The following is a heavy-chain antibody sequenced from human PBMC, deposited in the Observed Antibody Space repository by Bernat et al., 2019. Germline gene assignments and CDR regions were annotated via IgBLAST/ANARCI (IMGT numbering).Heavy chain of an antibody. CDR3: AGGYGSSYRYYYMDV. CDR1: GFTFSSYS. Sequence: EVQLVESGGVLVQPGGSLRLSCAASGFTFSSYSMNWVRQAPGKGLEWVSYITSTSSIIYYADSVKGRFTVSRDNAKNSLFLQMSSLRDEDTAVYYCAGGYGSSYRYYYMDVWGKGTTVTVSS. D-gene: IGHD6-13*01. CDR2: ITSTSSII. J-gene: IGHJ6*03. V-gene: IGHV3-48*02.